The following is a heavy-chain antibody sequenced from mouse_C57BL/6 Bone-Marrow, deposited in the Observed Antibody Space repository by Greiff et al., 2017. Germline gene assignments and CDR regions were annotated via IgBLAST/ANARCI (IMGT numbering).Heavy chain of an antibody. D-gene: IGHD2-1*01. Sequence: QVQLQQPGAELVMPGASVKLSCKASGYTFTSYWMHWVKQRPGQGLEWIGEIDPSDSYTNYNQKFKGKSTLTVDKSSSTAYMQLSSLTSEYSAVYYCARDGNYVRFFAYWGQGTLVTVSA. CDR1: GYTFTSYW. CDR3: ARDGNYVRFFAY. CDR2: IDPSDSYT. J-gene: IGHJ3*01. V-gene: IGHV1-69*01.